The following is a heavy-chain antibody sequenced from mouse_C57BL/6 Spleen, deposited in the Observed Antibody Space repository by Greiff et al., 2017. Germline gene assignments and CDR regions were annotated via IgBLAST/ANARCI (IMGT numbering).Heavy chain of an antibody. D-gene: IGHD3-2*02. Sequence: QVQLQQPGAELVKPGASVKLSCKASGYTFTSYWMHWVKQRPGQGLEWIGMFHPNSGSTNYNEKFKSKATLTVDKSSSTAYMQLRRLTSEDSAVYYCARQHRLRDYYSMDYWGQGTSVTVSS. CDR2: FHPNSGST. CDR1: GYTFTSYW. CDR3: ARQHRLRDYYSMDY. V-gene: IGHV1-64*01. J-gene: IGHJ4*01.